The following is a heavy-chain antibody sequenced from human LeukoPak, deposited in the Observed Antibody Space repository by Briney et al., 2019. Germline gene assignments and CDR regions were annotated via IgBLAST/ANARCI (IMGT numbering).Heavy chain of an antibody. V-gene: IGHV4-39*07. CDR3: AREVTENWFDP. D-gene: IGHD4-23*01. J-gene: IGHJ5*02. Sequence: PSETLSLTCSVSGGSIRSTTYYWGWIRQPPGKGLEWIGSIYYSGNTYYSPSLMSRVTISVDTSKNQFSLKLSSVTAADTAVYYCAREVTENWFDPWGQGTLVTVSS. CDR2: IYYSGNT. CDR1: GGSIRSTTYY.